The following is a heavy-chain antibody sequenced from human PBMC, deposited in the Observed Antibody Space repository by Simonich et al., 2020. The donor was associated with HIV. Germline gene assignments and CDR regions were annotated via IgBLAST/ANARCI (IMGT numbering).Heavy chain of an antibody. D-gene: IGHD6-6*01. CDR1: GYTFTDWN. CDR2: VNPNRGGT. Sequence: QVQLVQSGAEVKKPGASVKVSCKASGYTFTDWNIHWVRQAPGQGLGGMGRVNPNRGGTDYPQKFQGRVTMPRDKSIKTAYMELRKLRSDDTAVYYCATHGPGSSSSALDIWGQGTMVTVSS. CDR3: ATHGPGSSSSALDI. J-gene: IGHJ3*02. V-gene: IGHV1-2*06.